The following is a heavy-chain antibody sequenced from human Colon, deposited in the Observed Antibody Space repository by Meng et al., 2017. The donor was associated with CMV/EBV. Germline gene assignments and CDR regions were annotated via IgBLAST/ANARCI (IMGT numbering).Heavy chain of an antibody. Sequence: ASVKVSCKVTGHPLIQSAMHWVRQAPGKGLEWVGGSDPEDSETIYAQKFQGRVTLTEDRSTDTAYMELRSLTSDDTAVYYCANYGAVAGTTIDYWGQGTLVTVSS. V-gene: IGHV1-24*01. D-gene: IGHD6-19*01. CDR2: SDPEDSET. CDR3: ANYGAVAGTTIDY. J-gene: IGHJ4*02. CDR1: GHPLIQSA.